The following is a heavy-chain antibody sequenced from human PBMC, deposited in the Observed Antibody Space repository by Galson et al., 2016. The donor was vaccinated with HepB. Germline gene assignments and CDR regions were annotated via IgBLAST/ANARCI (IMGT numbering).Heavy chain of an antibody. J-gene: IGHJ4*02. D-gene: IGHD3-22*01. Sequence: SLRLSCAPSGFTFRTYAMHWVRQAPGRGLEWVAGIYYDGSNENYADSVKGRFTISRDNSKNRLYLQMNSLRAEDTAVYYCVRDGIDYDTYDFDYWGQGTLVTVSS. CDR1: GFTFRTYA. CDR3: VRDGIDYDTYDFDY. V-gene: IGHV3-33*01. CDR2: IYYDGSNE.